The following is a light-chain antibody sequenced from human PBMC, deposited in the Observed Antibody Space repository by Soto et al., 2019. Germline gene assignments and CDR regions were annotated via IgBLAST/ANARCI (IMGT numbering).Light chain of an antibody. CDR2: AVT. J-gene: IGLJ1*01. CDR3: SSYTSSSTL. Sequence: QSVLTQPASVSGSPGQSITISCTGTSSDVGGYNYVSWYQQHPGKAPKLMIYAVTDRPSGVSSRFSGSTSGNTASLSISWLQAEDEADYYCSSYTSSSTLFGTGTKVTVL. CDR1: SSDVGGYNY. V-gene: IGLV2-14*01.